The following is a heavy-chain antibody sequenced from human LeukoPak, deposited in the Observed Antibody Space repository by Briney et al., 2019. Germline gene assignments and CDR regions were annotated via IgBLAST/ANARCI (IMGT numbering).Heavy chain of an antibody. Sequence: EASVKVSCKASGGTFSSYAISWVRQAPGQGLEWMGGIIPIFGTANYAQKFQGRVTITADESTSTAYMELSSLRSEDTAVYYCAIDSQLYYYDSSGTFDYWGQGTLVTVSS. D-gene: IGHD3-22*01. CDR2: IIPIFGTA. CDR1: GGTFSSYA. CDR3: AIDSQLYYYDSSGTFDY. J-gene: IGHJ4*02. V-gene: IGHV1-69*13.